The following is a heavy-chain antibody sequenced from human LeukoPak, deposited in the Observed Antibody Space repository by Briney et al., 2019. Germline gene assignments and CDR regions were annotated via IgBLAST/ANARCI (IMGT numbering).Heavy chain of an antibody. Sequence: PSETLSLTCTVSGGSISSSSYYWGWIRQPPGKGLEWIGSIYYSGSTYYNPSLKSRVTISVDTSKNQFSLKLSSVTAADTAVYYCARLNFVWRLFDYWGQGTLVTVSS. CDR2: IYYSGST. CDR3: ARLNFVWRLFDY. D-gene: IGHD1-1*01. V-gene: IGHV4-39*01. CDR1: GGSISSSSYY. J-gene: IGHJ4*02.